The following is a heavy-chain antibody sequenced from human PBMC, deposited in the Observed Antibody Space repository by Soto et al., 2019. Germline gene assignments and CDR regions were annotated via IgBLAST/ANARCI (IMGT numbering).Heavy chain of an antibody. Sequence: EVQLVESGGGLVQPGGSVRLSCAASGFTFSSYWMHWVRQAPGKGLVWVSRINSDGSSTSYADSVKGRFTISRDNAKNTLYLQMNSLRAEDTAVYYCASAAAGTDWFDPWGQGTLVTVSS. J-gene: IGHJ5*02. V-gene: IGHV3-74*01. CDR2: INSDGSST. CDR1: GFTFSSYW. D-gene: IGHD6-13*01. CDR3: ASAAAGTDWFDP.